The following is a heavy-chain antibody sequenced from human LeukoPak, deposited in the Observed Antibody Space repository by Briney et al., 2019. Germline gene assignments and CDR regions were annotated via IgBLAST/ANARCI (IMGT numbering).Heavy chain of an antibody. V-gene: IGHV3-53*01. J-gene: IGHJ4*02. CDR3: ARALLVRNGYNYSPNYFDY. CDR2: IYSGGTT. CDR1: GLTVNSNY. Sequence: PGGSLRLSCAASGLTVNSNYMNWVRQAPGKGLQWVSVIYSGGTTYYADSVKGRFTISGDNSKNTLYLQMNSLRAEDTAVYYCARALLVRNGYNYSPNYFDYWGQGTLVTVSS. D-gene: IGHD5-24*01.